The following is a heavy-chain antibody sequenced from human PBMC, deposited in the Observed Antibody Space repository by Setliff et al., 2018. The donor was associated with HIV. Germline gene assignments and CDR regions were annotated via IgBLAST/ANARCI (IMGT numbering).Heavy chain of an antibody. CDR2: IHTTGST. J-gene: IGHJ5*02. D-gene: IGHD3-16*01. V-gene: IGHV4-61*09. Sequence: KPSETLSLTCSVSGDSISSGSYYWSWIRLPAGKGLEWIGQIHTTGSTNYNPSLKSRVTISMDTSKNQFSLNLNSVTATDTAVYYCAKRTFGSGRLDPWGQGTLVTVS. CDR1: GDSISSGSYY. CDR3: AKRTFGSGRLDP.